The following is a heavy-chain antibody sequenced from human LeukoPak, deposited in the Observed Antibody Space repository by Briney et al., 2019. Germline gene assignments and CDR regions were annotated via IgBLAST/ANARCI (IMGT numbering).Heavy chain of an antibody. D-gene: IGHD2-2*01. V-gene: IGHV3-21*01. Sequence: GGSLRLSCAASGFTFSSYSMNWVRQAPGKGLEWVSSISSSSSYIYYADSVKGRFTISRDNAKNSLYLQMNSLRAEDRAVYYCARDTSTSRSNWFDPWGQGTLVTVSS. CDR3: ARDTSTSRSNWFDP. CDR2: ISSSSSYI. CDR1: GFTFSSYS. J-gene: IGHJ5*02.